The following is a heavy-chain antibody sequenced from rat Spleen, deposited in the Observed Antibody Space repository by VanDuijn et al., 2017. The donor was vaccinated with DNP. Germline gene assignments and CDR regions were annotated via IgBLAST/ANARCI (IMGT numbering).Heavy chain of an antibody. Sequence: EVQLVESGGGLVQPGRSLKLSCAASGFTFSNYYMAWVRQAPKKGLEWVAYISYDGGSTYYRDSVKGRFTISRDNAKSTLYLQMNSLRSEDTATYFCTSNPHIRTAAPFDYWGQGVMVTVSS. CDR3: TSNPHIRTAAPFDY. J-gene: IGHJ2*01. CDR1: GFTFSNYY. D-gene: IGHD3-8*01. V-gene: IGHV5-20*01. CDR2: ISYDGGST.